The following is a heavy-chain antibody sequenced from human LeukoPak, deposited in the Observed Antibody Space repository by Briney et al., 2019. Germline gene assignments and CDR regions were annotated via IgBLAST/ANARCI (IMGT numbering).Heavy chain of an antibody. CDR1: GFTFKTYS. V-gene: IGHV3-48*02. D-gene: IGHD3-10*01. CDR3: ARSPFLRGVITHFDS. J-gene: IGHJ4*02. CDR2: ISYGSRTI. Sequence: GGSLRLSCAASGFTFKTYSMNWVRQAPGRGLEWISYISYGSRTIYYADSVKGRFTISRDDARNSLDLQLSNLRDGDTAVYYCARSPFLRGVITHFDSWGQGTLVTVSS.